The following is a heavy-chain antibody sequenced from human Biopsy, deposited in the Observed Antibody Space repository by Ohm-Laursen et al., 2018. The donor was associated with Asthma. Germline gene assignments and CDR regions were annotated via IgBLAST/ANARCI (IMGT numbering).Heavy chain of an antibody. J-gene: IGHJ5*02. CDR2: INPNSGGT. CDR3: ARGQKSAGDRWFDP. Sequence: ASVKVSCNASGYTFIGCHIHWMRQAPGQGLEWMGRINPNSGGTNYAQKFQGRVTMTRDTSISTAYMEVSGLRSDDTAVYYCARGQKSAGDRWFDPWGQGTLVTVSS. CDR1: GYTFIGCH. D-gene: IGHD6-13*01. V-gene: IGHV1-2*06.